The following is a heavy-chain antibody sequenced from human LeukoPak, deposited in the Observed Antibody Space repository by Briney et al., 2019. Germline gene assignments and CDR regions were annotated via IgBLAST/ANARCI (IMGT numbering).Heavy chain of an antibody. CDR1: GFTFNNAW. CDR3: TVSGYSSSWYAFGY. V-gene: IGHV3-15*01. D-gene: IGHD6-13*01. Sequence: PGGSLRLSRAASGFTFNNAWMSWVRQAPGKGLEWVGRIKSKTDGGTTDYAAPVKGRFTISRDDSKNTLYLQMNSLKTEDTAVYYCTVSGYSSSWYAFGYWGQGTLVTVSS. CDR2: IKSKTDGGTT. J-gene: IGHJ4*02.